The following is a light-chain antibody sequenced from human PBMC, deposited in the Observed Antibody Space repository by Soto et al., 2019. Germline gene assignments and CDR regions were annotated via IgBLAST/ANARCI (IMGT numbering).Light chain of an antibody. J-gene: IGLJ3*02. Sequence: QSVLTQPPSVSGAPGQRVTISCTGSSSNIGAGYDVHWYQQLPGTAPKLLIYGNSIRPSGVPDRFSGSKSDTSASLAITGLQAEDEADYYCQSYDSSLSGWVFGGGTKLT. CDR2: GNS. CDR3: QSYDSSLSGWV. V-gene: IGLV1-40*01. CDR1: SSNIGAGYD.